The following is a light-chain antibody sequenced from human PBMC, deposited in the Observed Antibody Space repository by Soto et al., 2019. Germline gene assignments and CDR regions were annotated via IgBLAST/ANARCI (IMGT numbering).Light chain of an antibody. V-gene: IGLV2-14*01. CDR3: SSYTSSTTSKG. CDR1: SSDIGDDYY. CDR2: DVS. J-gene: IGLJ1*01. Sequence: QSALTQPASVSGSPGQSITISCTGTSSDIGDDYYVSWYQQYPGKVPKVLIYDVSNRPSGVSNRFSGSKSGNTASLTISGLQSEDEADYYCSSYTSSTTSKGFGTGTKVTVL.